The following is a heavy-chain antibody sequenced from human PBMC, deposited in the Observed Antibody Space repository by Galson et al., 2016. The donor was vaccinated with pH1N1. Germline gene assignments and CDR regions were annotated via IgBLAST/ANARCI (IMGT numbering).Heavy chain of an antibody. V-gene: IGHV5-51*01. Sequence: QSGAEVKKPGESLKISCKGTGYSFSTYWIAWVRQMPGEGLEWMGIIYPGDSDTRYSPSFQGQVTISADKSISAAYLQWSSLQASDTAMYFCARLGIPATIDYHYYMDVWGKGTTVTDSS. CDR3: ARLGIPATIDYHYYMDV. J-gene: IGHJ6*03. D-gene: IGHD2-2*01. CDR2: IYPGDSDT. CDR1: GYSFSTYW.